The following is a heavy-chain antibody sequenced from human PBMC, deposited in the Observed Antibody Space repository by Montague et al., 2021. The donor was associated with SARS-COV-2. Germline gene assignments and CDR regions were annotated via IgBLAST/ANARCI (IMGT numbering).Heavy chain of an antibody. V-gene: IGHV4-59*08. CDR3: ARLPYILPGYAYFDF. D-gene: IGHD3-9*01. J-gene: IGHJ4*02. CDR2: IYYGGST. CDR1: GDSISNYY. Sequence: SETLSLTCTVSGDSISNYYWSWIRRPPGKGLEWLGYIYYGGSTNYNPSLKSRVTISVDTSENQFSLRLSSVTAADTAVYYCARLPYILPGYAYFDFWGQGSLVVVSS.